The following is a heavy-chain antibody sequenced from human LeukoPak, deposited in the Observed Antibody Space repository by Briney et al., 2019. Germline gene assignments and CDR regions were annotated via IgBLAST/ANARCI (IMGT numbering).Heavy chain of an antibody. Sequence: ASVKVSCKASGYTFTNFGISWVRQAPGQGLEWMGWISPYKGNTDYAQNRQGRVTMTTDTSTSTAHMELRSLRSDDTAVYYCATDLPIYGGNSPRCPYGGQGTLVTVSS. J-gene: IGHJ4*02. CDR3: ATDLPIYGGNSPRCPY. CDR1: GYTFTNFG. CDR2: ISPYKGNT. V-gene: IGHV1-18*01. D-gene: IGHD4-23*01.